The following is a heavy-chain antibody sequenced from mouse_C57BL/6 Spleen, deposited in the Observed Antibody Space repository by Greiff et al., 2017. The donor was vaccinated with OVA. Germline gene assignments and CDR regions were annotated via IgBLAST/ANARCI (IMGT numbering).Heavy chain of an antibody. V-gene: IGHV1-80*01. J-gene: IGHJ1*03. D-gene: IGHD1-1*01. CDR1: GYAFSSYW. CDR2: IYPGDGDT. Sequence: QVQLQQSGAELVKPGASVKISCKASGYAFSSYWMNWVKQRPGQGLEWIGQIYPGDGDTNYNGKFKGKATLTADKSSSTAYMQLSSLTSEDAAVYFCARTGDYGSSWYFDVWGTGTTVTVSS. CDR3: ARTGDYGSSWYFDV.